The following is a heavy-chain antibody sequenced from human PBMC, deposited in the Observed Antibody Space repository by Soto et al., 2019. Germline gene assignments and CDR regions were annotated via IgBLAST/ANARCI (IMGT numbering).Heavy chain of an antibody. J-gene: IGHJ6*03. CDR1: GGSFSGYY. CDR2: INHSGSA. CDR3: AREYTGVITYYYYYMDV. D-gene: IGHD3-16*02. V-gene: IGHV4-34*01. Sequence: SETLSLTCAVYGGSFSGYYWSWIRQPPGKGLEWIGEINHSGSANYNPSLKSRVTISVDTSKNQFSLKLSSVTAADTAVYYCAREYTGVITYYYYYMDVWGKGTTVTVSS.